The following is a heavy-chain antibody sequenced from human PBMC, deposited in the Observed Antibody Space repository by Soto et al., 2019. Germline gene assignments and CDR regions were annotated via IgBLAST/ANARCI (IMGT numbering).Heavy chain of an antibody. D-gene: IGHD3-16*01. CDR3: ANCGLDYGMDV. CDR1: GGSISSYY. J-gene: IGHJ6*02. V-gene: IGHV4-4*07. Sequence: PSETLSLTCTVSGGSISSYYWCWTRQPAGKGLEWIGRFYHTGKTNYNPSLQSRLTMSADTSRNQFSLNLTSVTAADTAVYYCANCGLDYGMDVWGQGTTVTVSS. CDR2: FYHTGKT.